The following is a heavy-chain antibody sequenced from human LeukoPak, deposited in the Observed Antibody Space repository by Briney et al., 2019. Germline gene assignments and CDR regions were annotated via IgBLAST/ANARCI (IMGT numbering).Heavy chain of an antibody. Sequence: GGSLRLSCAASGFTFSSYWMSWVRQAPGKGLEWVANIKQDGSEKYYVDSVKGRFTISRDNAKNSLYLQMNSLRAEDTAVYYCAKDFAQVPAAIFDYWGQGTLVTVSS. D-gene: IGHD2-2*01. CDR3: AKDFAQVPAAIFDY. V-gene: IGHV3-7*03. CDR2: IKQDGSEK. J-gene: IGHJ4*02. CDR1: GFTFSSYW.